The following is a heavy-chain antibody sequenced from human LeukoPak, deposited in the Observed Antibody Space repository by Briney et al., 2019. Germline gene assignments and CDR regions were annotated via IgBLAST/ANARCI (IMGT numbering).Heavy chain of an antibody. Sequence: SETLPLTCTVSGGSISSYYWSWIRQPPGKGLERIGYIYYSGSTNYNPSLKSRVTISVDTSKNQFSLKLSSVTAADTAVYYCASGRSRAVFGAFDIWGQGTMVTVSS. D-gene: IGHD2-21*01. J-gene: IGHJ3*02. CDR2: IYYSGST. CDR1: GGSISSYY. V-gene: IGHV4-59*01. CDR3: ASGRSRAVFGAFDI.